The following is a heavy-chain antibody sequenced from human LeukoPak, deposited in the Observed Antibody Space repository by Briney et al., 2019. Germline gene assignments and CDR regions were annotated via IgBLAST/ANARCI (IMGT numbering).Heavy chain of an antibody. D-gene: IGHD5-24*01. CDR3: AKDRRGDYYYYMDV. CDR1: GFTFSSYG. Sequence: GQSLRLSGAASGFTFSSYGMQWVRQPPGKGLEWVAFIRYDGSNKYYADSVKGRFTISRDNSKNTLYLQMNSLRAEDTAVYYCAKDRRGDYYYYMDVWGKGTTVTVSS. V-gene: IGHV3-30*02. CDR2: IRYDGSNK. J-gene: IGHJ6*03.